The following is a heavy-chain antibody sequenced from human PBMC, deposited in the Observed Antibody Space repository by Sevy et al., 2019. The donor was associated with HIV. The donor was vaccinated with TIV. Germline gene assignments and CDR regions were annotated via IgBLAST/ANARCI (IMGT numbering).Heavy chain of an antibody. CDR3: ARGCYYYDSSGYLNY. J-gene: IGHJ4*02. D-gene: IGHD3-22*01. V-gene: IGHV3-30-3*01. CDR1: GFTFRNYA. CDR2: ISYDGSNK. Sequence: GGSLRLSCATSGFTFRNYAMHWVRQAPGKGLEWVAIISYDGSNKYSADSVKGRFTISRDNSKNTLYLHMNTLRPEDTAVYYCARGCYYYDSSGYLNYWGQGTLVTVSS.